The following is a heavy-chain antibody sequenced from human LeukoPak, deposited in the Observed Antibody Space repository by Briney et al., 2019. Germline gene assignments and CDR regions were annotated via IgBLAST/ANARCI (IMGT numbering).Heavy chain of an antibody. V-gene: IGHV3-23*01. CDR3: AKDHCSGGSCYYDYYYYYGMDV. D-gene: IGHD2-15*01. Sequence: GGSLRLSCAASGFTFSSYAMSWVRQAPGKGLEWVSAISGSGGSTYYADSVKGRFTISTDNSKNTLYLQMNSLRAEDTAVYYCAKDHCSGGSCYYDYYYYYGMDVWGQGTTVTVSS. CDR2: ISGSGGST. J-gene: IGHJ6*02. CDR1: GFTFSSYA.